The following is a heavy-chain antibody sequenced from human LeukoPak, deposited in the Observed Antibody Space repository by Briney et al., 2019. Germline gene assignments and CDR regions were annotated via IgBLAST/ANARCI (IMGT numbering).Heavy chain of an antibody. CDR3: AREVVVVAATSNYWFDP. J-gene: IGHJ5*02. D-gene: IGHD2-15*01. V-gene: IGHV4-39*07. CDR2: IYYSGST. Sequence: SETLSLTCTVSGGSISSSSYYWGWIRQPPGKGLEWIGSIYYSGSTYYNPSLKSRVTISVDTSKNQFSLKLSSVTAADTAVYYCAREVVVVAATSNYWFDPWGQGTLVTVPS. CDR1: GGSISSSSYY.